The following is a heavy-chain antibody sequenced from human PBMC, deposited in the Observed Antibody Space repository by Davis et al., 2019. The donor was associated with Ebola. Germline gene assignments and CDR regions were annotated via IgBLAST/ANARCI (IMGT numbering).Heavy chain of an antibody. CDR2: ISGSGGST. CDR1: GFTFSSYW. Sequence: GESLKISCAASGFTFSSYWMSWVRQAPGKGLEWVSAISGSGGSTYYADSVKGRFTISRDNAKNTLYLQMNSLRAEDTAVYYCARPHYDILTGYYDHWGQGTLVTVSS. CDR3: ARPHYDILTGYYDH. D-gene: IGHD3-9*01. V-gene: IGHV3-23*01. J-gene: IGHJ5*02.